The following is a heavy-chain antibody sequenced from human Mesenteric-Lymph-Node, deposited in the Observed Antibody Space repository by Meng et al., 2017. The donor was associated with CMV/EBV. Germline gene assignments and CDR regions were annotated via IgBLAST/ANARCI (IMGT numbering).Heavy chain of an antibody. Sequence: QVQVDQWGAGMLKPSETLSVTCAVYGGSFSGYYWNWTRQSPEKGLEWIGEINHSGSTTYNPSFTSRIIISVDTSTNQISLNMSSVTAADTAVYYCARGSSYDILTGYFDYWGQGALVTVSS. CDR2: INHSGST. CDR1: GGSFSGYY. J-gene: IGHJ4*02. V-gene: IGHV4-34*01. D-gene: IGHD3-9*01. CDR3: ARGSSYDILTGYFDY.